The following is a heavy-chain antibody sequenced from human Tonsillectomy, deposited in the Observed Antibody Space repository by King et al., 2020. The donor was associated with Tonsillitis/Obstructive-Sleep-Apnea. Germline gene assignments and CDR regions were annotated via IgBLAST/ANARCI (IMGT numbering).Heavy chain of an antibody. D-gene: IGHD4-17*01. CDR3: ARHDDDYVPPDF. CDR1: GYSFTSHW. J-gene: IGHJ4*02. Sequence: VQLVESGAEVKKPGESLKISCKGSGYSFTSHWIGWVRQMPGKGLEWMGIIYPGDSDTRYSPSFQCQVTVSADRSINTAYLQGSSRKASDTAIYYCARHDDDYVPPDFWGQGTLVTVSS. CDR2: IYPGDSDT. V-gene: IGHV5-51*01.